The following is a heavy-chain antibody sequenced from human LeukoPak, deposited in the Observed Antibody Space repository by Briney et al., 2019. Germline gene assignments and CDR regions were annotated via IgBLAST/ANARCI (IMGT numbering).Heavy chain of an antibody. CDR3: ARGRGIAAAGIDWMENWFDP. CDR2: INPNSGNT. D-gene: IGHD6-13*01. CDR1: GYTFTGYY. Sequence: GASVKVSCKASGYTFTGYYMHWVRQAPGQGLEWMGRINPNSGNTGYAQRFQGRVTITRNTSISTAFMELRSLRSEDMAVYYCARGRGIAAAGIDWMENWFDPWGQGTLVTVSS. V-gene: IGHV1-8*03. J-gene: IGHJ5*02.